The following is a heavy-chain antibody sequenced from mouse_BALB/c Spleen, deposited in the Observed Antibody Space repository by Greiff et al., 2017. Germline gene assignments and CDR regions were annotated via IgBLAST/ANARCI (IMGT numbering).Heavy chain of an antibody. Sequence: QVQLKQSGPGLVAPSQSLSITCTVSGFSLTSYGVHWVRQPPGKGLEWLGVIWAGGSTNYNSALMSRLSISKDNSKSQVFLKMNSLQTDDTAMYYCAREGLGNYYAMDYWGQGTSVTVSS. J-gene: IGHJ4*01. CDR3: AREGLGNYYAMDY. V-gene: IGHV2-9*02. D-gene: IGHD2-1*01. CDR2: IWAGGST. CDR1: GFSLTSYG.